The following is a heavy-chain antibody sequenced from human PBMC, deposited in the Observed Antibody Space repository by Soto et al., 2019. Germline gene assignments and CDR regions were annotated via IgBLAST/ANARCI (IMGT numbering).Heavy chain of an antibody. CDR2: IIPIFGTA. CDR3: ASRITIFFRPAHDYYYYGMDV. D-gene: IGHD3-3*01. V-gene: IGHV1-69*13. CDR1: GGTFSSYA. Sequence: GASVKVSCKASGGTFSSYAISWVRQAPGQGLERMGGIIPIFGTANYAQKFQGRVTITADESTSTAYMELSSLRSEDTAVYYCASRITIFFRPAHDYYYYGMDVWGQGTTVTVSS. J-gene: IGHJ6*02.